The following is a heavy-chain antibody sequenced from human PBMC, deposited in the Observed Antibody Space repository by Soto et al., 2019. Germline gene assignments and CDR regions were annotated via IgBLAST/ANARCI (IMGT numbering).Heavy chain of an antibody. Sequence: EVQLVESGGGLVQPGGSLRLSCAASGFTVSSNYMSWVRQAPGKGLEWVSVIYSGGSTYYADSVKGRFTISRHNSKNTLYLQMNSLRAEDTAVYYCARGSIGRDGYKGFDYWGQGTLVTVSS. CDR2: IYSGGST. CDR3: ARGSIGRDGYKGFDY. CDR1: GFTVSSNY. V-gene: IGHV3-53*04. D-gene: IGHD5-12*01. J-gene: IGHJ4*02.